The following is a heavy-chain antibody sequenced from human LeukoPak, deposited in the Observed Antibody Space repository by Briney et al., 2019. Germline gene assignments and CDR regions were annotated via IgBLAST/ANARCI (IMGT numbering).Heavy chain of an antibody. V-gene: IGHV4-38-2*02. CDR2: IYHSGST. CDR1: GYSISSGYY. Sequence: SETLSLTCTVSGYSISSGYYWGWIRQPPGKGLEWIGSIYHSGSTYYNPSLKSRVTISVDTSKNQFSLKLSSVTAADTAVYYCARDTPDPFDYWGQGTLVTVSS. CDR3: ARDTPDPFDY. J-gene: IGHJ4*02.